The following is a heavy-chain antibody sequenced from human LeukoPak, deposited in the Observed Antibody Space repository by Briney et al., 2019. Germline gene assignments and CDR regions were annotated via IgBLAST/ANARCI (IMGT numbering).Heavy chain of an antibody. D-gene: IGHD1-26*01. J-gene: IGHJ4*02. Sequence: GGSLRLSCAASGFTFSSYEMNWVRQAPGKGLEWVSYISSSGSTIYYADSVKGRFTISRDNAKNSLYLQMNSLGAEDTAVYYCARDLSGSYVNFDYWGQGTLVTVSS. CDR1: GFTFSSYE. CDR3: ARDLSGSYVNFDY. CDR2: ISSSGSTI. V-gene: IGHV3-48*03.